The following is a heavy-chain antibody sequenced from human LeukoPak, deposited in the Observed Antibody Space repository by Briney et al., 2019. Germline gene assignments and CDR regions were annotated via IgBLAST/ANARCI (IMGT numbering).Heavy chain of an antibody. V-gene: IGHV4-38-2*02. Sequence: SETLSLTCTVSGYSTSSGYYWGWIRQPPGKGLEWIGSIYHSGSTYYNPSLKSRVTISVDTSKNQFSLKLNSVTAADTAVYYCAREGFEGRFWSGYFDYWGQGTLVTVSS. D-gene: IGHD3-3*01. J-gene: IGHJ4*02. CDR2: IYHSGST. CDR3: AREGFEGRFWSGYFDY. CDR1: GYSTSSGYY.